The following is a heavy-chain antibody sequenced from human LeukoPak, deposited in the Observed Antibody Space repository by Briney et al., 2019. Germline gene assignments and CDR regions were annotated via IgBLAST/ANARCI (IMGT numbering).Heavy chain of an antibody. D-gene: IGHD6-19*01. J-gene: IGHJ4*02. CDR2: ISYDGSNK. V-gene: IGHV3-30*04. Sequence: GGSLRLSCAASGFTFSSYAMHWVRQAPGKGLEWVAVISYDGSNKYYADSVKGRFTISRDNSKNTLYLQMNSLRAEDTAVYYCAREVAGRLDYWGQGTLVTVSS. CDR1: GFTFSSYA. CDR3: AREVAGRLDY.